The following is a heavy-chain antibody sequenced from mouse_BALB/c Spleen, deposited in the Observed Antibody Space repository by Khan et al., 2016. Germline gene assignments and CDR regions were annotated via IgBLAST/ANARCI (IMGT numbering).Heavy chain of an antibody. Sequence: QVQLKESGPGLVAPSQSLSITCSVSGFSLTDYDVSWIRQPPGKGLEWLGVIWGGGTTYYNSVLESRLSISKDNSKSRVFLKMNSLQTDDTARYYCAKGVWSYYYSVDYWGQGTSVTVSS. V-gene: IGHV2-6-5*01. CDR3: AKGVWSYYYSVDY. D-gene: IGHD2-10*02. CDR2: IWGGGTT. J-gene: IGHJ4*01. CDR1: GFSLTDYD.